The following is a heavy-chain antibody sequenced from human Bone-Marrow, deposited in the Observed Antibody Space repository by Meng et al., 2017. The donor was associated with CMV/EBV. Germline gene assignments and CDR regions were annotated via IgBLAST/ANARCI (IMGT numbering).Heavy chain of an antibody. V-gene: IGHV1-2*02. CDR1: GYTFTSYD. CDR3: ARDHYGATDY. J-gene: IGHJ4*02. Sequence: ASVKVSCKASGYTFTSYDINWVRQATGQGLEWMGWINPNSGGTNYAQKFQGRVTMTRDTSISTAYMELSRLRSDDTAVYYCARDHYGATDYWGQGTLVTFSS. D-gene: IGHD1-26*01. CDR2: INPNSGGT.